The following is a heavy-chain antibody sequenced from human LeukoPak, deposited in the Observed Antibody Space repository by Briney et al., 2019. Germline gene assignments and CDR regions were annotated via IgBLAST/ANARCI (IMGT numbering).Heavy chain of an antibody. CDR3: ARGTLWFGAAY. D-gene: IGHD3-10*01. V-gene: IGHV1-46*01. CDR2: INPSGGST. CDR1: EYTFTSYY. J-gene: IGHJ4*02. Sequence: ASVTVSFTASEYTFTSYYMHWVRQAPGQGLELMGIINPSGGSTSYSQKFQGRVTMTGRTSTSTVYMELSSLRSEDTAVYYCARGTLWFGAAYWGQGTLVTVSS.